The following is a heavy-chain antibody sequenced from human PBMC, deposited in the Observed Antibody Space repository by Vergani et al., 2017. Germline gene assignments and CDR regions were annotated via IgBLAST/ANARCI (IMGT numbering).Heavy chain of an antibody. D-gene: IGHD2-21*01. CDR1: GFTFNQYG. V-gene: IGHV3-33*01. CDR2: TWYDGNNK. Sequence: QVQLVESGGGVVQPGRSLRLSCAASGFTFNQYGMHWVRQAPGKGLEWVAFTWYDGNNKQYADSVKGRFTISRDNSKSTMYLQMNSLRDEDTGVYYCARDLLLLNTRFDPWGQGSMVTVSS. J-gene: IGHJ5*02. CDR3: ARDLLLLNTRFDP.